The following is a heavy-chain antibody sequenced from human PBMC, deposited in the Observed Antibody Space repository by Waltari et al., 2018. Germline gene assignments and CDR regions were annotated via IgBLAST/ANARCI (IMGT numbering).Heavy chain of an antibody. D-gene: IGHD4-17*01. CDR2: INAGNGNT. Sequence: QVQLVQSGAEVKKPGSSVKVSCKASGGTFSSYAISWVRQAPGQGLEWMGWINAGNGNTKYSQEFQGRVTITRDTSASTAYMELSSLRSEDMAVYYCAREGRWRGIRAFDIWGQGTMVTVSS. V-gene: IGHV1-3*03. CDR1: GGTFSSYA. J-gene: IGHJ3*02. CDR3: AREGRWRGIRAFDI.